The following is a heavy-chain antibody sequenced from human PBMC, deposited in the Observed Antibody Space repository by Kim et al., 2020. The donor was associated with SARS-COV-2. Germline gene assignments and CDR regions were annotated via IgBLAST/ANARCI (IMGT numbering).Heavy chain of an antibody. V-gene: IGHV3-43*01. CDR3: AKDASMDV. Sequence: GGRTYYADPVKGRFTNSRDHSKNSLYLQMNRLRTEDTALYYCAKDASMDVWGQGTTVTVSS. J-gene: IGHJ6*02. CDR2: GGRT.